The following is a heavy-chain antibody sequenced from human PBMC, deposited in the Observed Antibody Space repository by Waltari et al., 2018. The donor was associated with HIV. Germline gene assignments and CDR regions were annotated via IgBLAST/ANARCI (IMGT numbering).Heavy chain of an antibody. J-gene: IGHJ6*02. CDR2: INHSGST. Sequence: QVQLQQWGAGLLKPSETLSLTCAVYGGSFSGYYWSWIRQPPGKGLEWIGEINHSGSTNYNPSLKSRVTISVDTSKNQFSLKLSSVTAADTAVYYCARVRIAARIYYYGMDVWGQGTTVTVSS. D-gene: IGHD6-6*01. CDR1: GGSFSGYY. CDR3: ARVRIAARIYYYGMDV. V-gene: IGHV4-34*01.